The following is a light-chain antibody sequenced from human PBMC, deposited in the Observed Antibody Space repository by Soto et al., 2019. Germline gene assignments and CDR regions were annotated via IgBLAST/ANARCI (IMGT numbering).Light chain of an antibody. CDR1: QTVRNNY. V-gene: IGKV3D-20*02. J-gene: IGKJ5*01. CDR2: DAS. Sequence: EFVLTPSPGTLSLSPGERATLSCRASQTVRNNYLAWYQQKPGQAPRLLIYDASSRATGIPARFSGSGSGTDFTLTISSLEPEDFAVYYCQQRSNWPRSITFGQGTRLEIK. CDR3: QQRSNWPRSIT.